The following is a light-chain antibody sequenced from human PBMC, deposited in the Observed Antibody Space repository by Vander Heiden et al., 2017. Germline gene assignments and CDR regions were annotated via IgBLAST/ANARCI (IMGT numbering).Light chain of an antibody. CDR1: ALPSKY. V-gene: IGLV3-10*01. Sequence: SYELTQPPSVSVSPGQTARITCSGDALPSKYAYWYQQKSGQAPVLVICEDNNRPSGIPGRFSGSSTGTMATLTISGAQVEDEADYYCYSTDSSGNHRVFGGGTKLTVL. J-gene: IGLJ2*01. CDR2: EDN. CDR3: YSTDSSGNHRV.